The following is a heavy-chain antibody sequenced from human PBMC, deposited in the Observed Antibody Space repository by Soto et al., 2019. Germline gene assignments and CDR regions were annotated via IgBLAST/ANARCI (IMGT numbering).Heavy chain of an antibody. D-gene: IGHD3-10*01. CDR1: GFTFSSYA. J-gene: IGHJ4*02. Sequence: QVQLVESGGGVVQPGRSLRLSCAASGFTFSSYAMHWVRQAPGKGLEWVAVVSFDGSNKYYADSVKGRVTISRDNSENTLYLQMNSLRAEDTAVYYCARDRALDYCIDYWGQGTLVTVSS. V-gene: IGHV3-30-3*01. CDR3: ARDRALDYCIDY. CDR2: VSFDGSNK.